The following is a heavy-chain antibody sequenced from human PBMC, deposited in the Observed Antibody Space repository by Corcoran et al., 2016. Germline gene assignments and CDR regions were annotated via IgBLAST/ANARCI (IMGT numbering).Heavy chain of an antibody. CDR3: ASQNDYGDYYFDY. CDR2: IYYSGST. CDR1: GGSISSSTYY. J-gene: IGHJ4*02. V-gene: IGHV4-39*07. D-gene: IGHD4-17*01. Sequence: QLQLQESGPGLVKPSETLSLTCTVSGGSISSSTYYWGWIRQPPGKGLEWIGSIYYSGSTYYNPSLKSRVTISVDTSKNQFSLKLSSVTAADTAVYYGASQNDYGDYYFDYWGQGTLVTVSS.